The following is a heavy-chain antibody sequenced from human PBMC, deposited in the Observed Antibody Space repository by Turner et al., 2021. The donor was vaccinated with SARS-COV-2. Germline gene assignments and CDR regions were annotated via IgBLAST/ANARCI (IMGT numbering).Heavy chain of an antibody. Sequence: QLQLQESGPGLVKPSETLSLTCTVSGGSISSSSYYWGWIRQPPGKGLEWIGSIYYSRSTCYNPSLKSRVTISVDTSKNQFSLKLNSVTAADTAVYYCASPGGNSGWFFAYDIWGQGTMVTVSS. D-gene: IGHD6-19*01. CDR3: ASPGGNSGWFFAYDI. V-gene: IGHV4-39*01. J-gene: IGHJ3*02. CDR2: IYYSRST. CDR1: GGSISSSSYY.